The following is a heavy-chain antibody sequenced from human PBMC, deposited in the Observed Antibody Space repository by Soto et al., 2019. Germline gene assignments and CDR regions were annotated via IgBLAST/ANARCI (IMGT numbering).Heavy chain of an antibody. J-gene: IGHJ4*02. Sequence: EVQLLESGGDLIQPGGSLRLSCAASGFTFRNSAMSWVRQAPGKGLDWVSAISGSGGSTYYADSVKGRFTISRDNSKNTLYLQMNSLRAEDTAVYYCAKGGGRGITFGGVIVRGLFDYWGQGTLVTVSS. V-gene: IGHV3-23*01. D-gene: IGHD3-16*02. CDR2: ISGSGGST. CDR1: GFTFRNSA. CDR3: AKGGGRGITFGGVIVRGLFDY.